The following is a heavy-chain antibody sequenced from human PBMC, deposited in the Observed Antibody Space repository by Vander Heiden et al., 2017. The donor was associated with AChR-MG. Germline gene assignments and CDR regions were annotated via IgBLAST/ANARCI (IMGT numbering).Heavy chain of an antibody. CDR1: GYTFPSYY. D-gene: IGHD3-3*01. V-gene: IGHV1-46*03. CDR2: INPSGGST. J-gene: IGHJ6*02. Sequence: QVQLVQSGAEVKKPGASVKVSCKASGYTFPSYYMHWVRQAPGQGLEWMGIINPSGGSTSYAQKFQGRVTMTRDTSTSTVYMELSSLRSEDTAVYYCARVRRGYDFWSGSPGYYYGMDVWGQGTTVTVSS. CDR3: ARVRRGYDFWSGSPGYYYGMDV.